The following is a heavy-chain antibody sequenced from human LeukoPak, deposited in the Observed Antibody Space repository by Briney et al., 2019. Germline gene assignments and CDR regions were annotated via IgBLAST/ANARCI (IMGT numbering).Heavy chain of an antibody. Sequence: PSETLSLTCTVSGGSISSGSYYWSWIRQPAGKGLEWIGRIYTSGSTNYNPSLKSRVTISVDTSKNQFSLKLSSVTAADTAVYYCASLVVPAAIPAFDIWGQGTMITVSS. CDR3: ASLVVPAAIPAFDI. D-gene: IGHD2-2*02. CDR2: IYTSGST. J-gene: IGHJ3*02. V-gene: IGHV4-61*02. CDR1: GGSISSGSYY.